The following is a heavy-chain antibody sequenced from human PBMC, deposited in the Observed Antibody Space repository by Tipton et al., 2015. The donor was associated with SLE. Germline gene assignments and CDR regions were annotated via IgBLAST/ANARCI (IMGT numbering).Heavy chain of an antibody. CDR3: ARERYSGSWYRRGDYFDY. V-gene: IGHV1-2*04. Sequence: QSGPEVKKPGASLKVSCKASGYTFTGYYMHWVRQAPGQGLEWMGWINPNSGGTNYAQKFQGWVTMTRDTDISTAYMELSRLRADDTAVYYCARERYSGSWYRRGDYFDYWGQGTLVTVSS. CDR1: GYTFTGYY. D-gene: IGHD6-13*01. J-gene: IGHJ4*02. CDR2: INPNSGGT.